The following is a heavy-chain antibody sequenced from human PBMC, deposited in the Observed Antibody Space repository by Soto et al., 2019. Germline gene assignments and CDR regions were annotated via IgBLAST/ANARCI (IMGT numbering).Heavy chain of an antibody. D-gene: IGHD4-17*01. CDR1: GFTFRNQW. J-gene: IGHJ5*02. CDR3: ARFRVDGDYVP. Sequence: EVQLVESGGGLVQPGGFLRLFCAVSGFTFRNQWMQLVRQAPGKGLVWVSRINTDGSSTSYADFVKGRFTISRDNARNTLFLQMNSLTAEDTAVYYCARFRVDGDYVPWGHGTLVTVSA. CDR2: INTDGSST. V-gene: IGHV3-74*01.